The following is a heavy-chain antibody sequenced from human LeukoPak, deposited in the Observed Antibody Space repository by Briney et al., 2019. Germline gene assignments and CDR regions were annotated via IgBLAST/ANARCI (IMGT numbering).Heavy chain of an antibody. CDR3: ARDRQLDYYYYGMDV. CDR1: GFTFSSYA. V-gene: IGHV3-30*04. Sequence: GGSLSLSCAASGFTFSSYAMHWVRQAPGKGLEWVAVISYDGSNKYYADSVKGRFTISRDNSKNTLYLQMNSLRAEDTAVYYCARDRQLDYYYYGMDVWGKGTTVTVSS. CDR2: ISYDGSNK. D-gene: IGHD1-1*01. J-gene: IGHJ6*04.